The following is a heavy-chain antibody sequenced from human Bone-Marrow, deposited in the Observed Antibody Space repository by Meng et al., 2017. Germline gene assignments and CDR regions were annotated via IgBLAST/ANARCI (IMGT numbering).Heavy chain of an antibody. V-gene: IGHV3-21*01. D-gene: IGHD3-3*01. CDR3: SREIWSDYRSDY. CDR1: GFTFSSNS. J-gene: IGHJ4*02. CDR2: ISSSSSYI. Sequence: EVQLVESGGGLIQPGGSLRLSCAASGFTFSSNSMNWVRQAPGKGLEWVSSISSSSSYIYYADSVKGRFTISRDNAKNSLYLQMNSLRAEDTAVYYCSREIWSDYRSDYWGQGTLVTVSS.